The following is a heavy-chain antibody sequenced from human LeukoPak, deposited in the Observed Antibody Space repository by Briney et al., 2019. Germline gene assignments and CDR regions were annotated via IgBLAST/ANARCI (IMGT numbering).Heavy chain of an antibody. CDR3: ARPLWFGDRGYYFDY. J-gene: IGHJ4*02. CDR1: GYTFTSYY. V-gene: IGHV1-46*01. Sequence: ASVKVSCKASGYTFTSYYMHWVRQAPGQGLEWMGIINPSGGSTSYAQKFQGRVTMTRDTSISTAYMELSRLRSDDTAVYYCARPLWFGDRGYYFDYWGQGTLVTVSS. CDR2: INPSGGST. D-gene: IGHD3-10*01.